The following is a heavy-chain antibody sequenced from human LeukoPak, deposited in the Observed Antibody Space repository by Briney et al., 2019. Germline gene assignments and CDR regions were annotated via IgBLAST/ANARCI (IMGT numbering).Heavy chain of an antibody. Sequence: SGTLSLTCAVSGGSISSSNWWSWVRQPPGKGLEWIGEIYHSGSTNYNPSLKSRVTISVDKSKNQFSLKLSSVTAADTAVYYCARGSTAVGYKIYYFDYWGQGTLVTVSP. D-gene: IGHD6-19*01. V-gene: IGHV4-4*02. CDR1: GGSISSSNW. CDR2: IYHSGST. CDR3: ARGSTAVGYKIYYFDY. J-gene: IGHJ4*02.